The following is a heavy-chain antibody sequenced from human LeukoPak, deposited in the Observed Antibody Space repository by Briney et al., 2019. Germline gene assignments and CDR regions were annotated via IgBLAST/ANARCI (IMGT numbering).Heavy chain of an antibody. J-gene: IGHJ5*02. V-gene: IGHV3-30-3*01. CDR1: GFTFSSYA. CDR2: ISYDGSNK. Sequence: GRSLRLSCAASGFTFSSYAMHWVRQAPGKGLEWVAVISYDGSNKYYADSVKGRFTISRDNSKNTLYLQMNSLRAEDTAVYYCARERRSRWFDPWGQGTLVTVSS. CDR3: ARERRSRWFDP.